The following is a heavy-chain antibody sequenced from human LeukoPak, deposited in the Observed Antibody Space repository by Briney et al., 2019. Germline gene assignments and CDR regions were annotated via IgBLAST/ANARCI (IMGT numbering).Heavy chain of an antibody. CDR1: GGSFSGYY. CDR2: INHSGST. V-gene: IGHV4-34*01. Sequence: SETLSLTCAVYGGSFSGYYWSWIRQPPGKGLEWIGEINHSGSTNYNPSLKSRVTISVDTSKNQFSLKLSSVTAADTAVYYCARVAPVRGYDILTGYHKYFDYWGQGTLVTVSS. CDR3: ARVAPVRGYDILTGYHKYFDY. J-gene: IGHJ4*02. D-gene: IGHD3-9*01.